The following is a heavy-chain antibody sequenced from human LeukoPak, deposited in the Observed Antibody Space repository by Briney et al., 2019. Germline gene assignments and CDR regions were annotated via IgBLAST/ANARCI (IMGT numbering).Heavy chain of an antibody. J-gene: IGHJ4*02. CDR2: LYVGGNT. CDR3: ARGYGSNSHPGY. D-gene: IGHD4-23*01. Sequence: PGGSLRLSCAASGFGVGSTYMTWVRQAPGKGLEWVSVLYVGGNTYYADSVKGRFTISRDNSKNTLYLQMDSLRAEDTAVYYCARGYGSNSHPGYWGQGTLVTVSS. V-gene: IGHV3-53*01. CDR1: GFGVGSTY.